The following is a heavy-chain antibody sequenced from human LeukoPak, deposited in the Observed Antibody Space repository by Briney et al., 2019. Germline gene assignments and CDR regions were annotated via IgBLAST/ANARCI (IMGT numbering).Heavy chain of an antibody. CDR3: ARAREGATIDY. CDR2: VNPSGSI. V-gene: IGHV4-34*01. J-gene: IGHJ4*02. CDR1: GESFSGYY. D-gene: IGHD1-26*01. Sequence: SETLSLTCAVYGESFSGYYWTWIRQPPGKGLEWIADVNPSGSINYNPSLKSRVIISVDTSKNQFSLKLSSVTDADTAVYYCARAREGATIDYWGQGTLVTVSS.